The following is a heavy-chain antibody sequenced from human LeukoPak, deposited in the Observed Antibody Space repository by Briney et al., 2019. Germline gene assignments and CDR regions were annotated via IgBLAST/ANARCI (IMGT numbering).Heavy chain of an antibody. CDR2: ISGSGGST. CDR3: AKGRGSYPI. D-gene: IGHD1-26*01. Sequence: GGSLRLSCAASGFTFSNYGMHWVRQAPGKGLEWVSAISGSGGSTYYADSVKGRFTISRDNSKNTLYLQMNSLRAEDTAVYYCAKGRGSYPIWGQGTLVTVSS. J-gene: IGHJ4*02. CDR1: GFTFSNYG. V-gene: IGHV3-23*01.